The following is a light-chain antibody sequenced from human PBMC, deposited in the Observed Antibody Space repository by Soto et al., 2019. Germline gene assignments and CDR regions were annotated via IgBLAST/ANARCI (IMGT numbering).Light chain of an antibody. J-gene: IGKJ1*01. V-gene: IGKV1-39*01. CDR2: AAS. Sequence: DIQITQSPSSLSASVGDSVTITCRASQSISSFLNWYQQKPGKAPKLLIYAASGLQSGVPSRFSGSGSGTDFTLTISSLQPEDFATYYCQQSYSTPPWTFGQGTKVDIK. CDR3: QQSYSTPPWT. CDR1: QSISSF.